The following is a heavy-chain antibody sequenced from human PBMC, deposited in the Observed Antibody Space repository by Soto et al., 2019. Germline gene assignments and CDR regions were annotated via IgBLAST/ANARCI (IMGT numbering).Heavy chain of an antibody. CDR1: GGSFSSNA. D-gene: IGHD5-18*01. V-gene: IGHV1-69*01. Sequence: QVQLVQSGAEVKKPGSSVKVSCKASGGSFSSNAISWVRQARGQGLEWMGGILPIFATANYAQKFQGRVTPTAEEETRTAYMELSSLISEDTAVYYCATGGPGYSSGGGAPRYHLDYWGQGTVVTVSS. CDR3: ATGGPGYSSGGGAPRYHLDY. CDR2: ILPIFATA. J-gene: IGHJ4*02.